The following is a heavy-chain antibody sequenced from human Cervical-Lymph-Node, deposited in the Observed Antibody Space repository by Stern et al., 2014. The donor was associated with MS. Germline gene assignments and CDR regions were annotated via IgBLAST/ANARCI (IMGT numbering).Heavy chain of an antibody. CDR3: ARDEWLPTRSRNWYFDL. Sequence: QVQLVESGPGLVKPSQTLSLTCTVSGGSINSAGCYWTWIRQHPGKGLEWIGYIYYSGSTYSTPSLKSRVTLSVDTSKNQFSLQLSSVTAADTAVYYCARDEWLPTRSRNWYFDLWGRGTLVTVAS. CDR2: IYYSGST. CDR1: GGSINSAGCY. V-gene: IGHV4-31*03. J-gene: IGHJ2*01. D-gene: IGHD5-24*01.